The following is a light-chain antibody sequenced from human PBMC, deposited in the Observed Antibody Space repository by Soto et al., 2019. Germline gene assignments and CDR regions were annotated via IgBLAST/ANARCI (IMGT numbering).Light chain of an antibody. J-gene: IGLJ2*01. CDR3: GAWDDSLIGVV. CDR1: SSNIGSNS. Sequence: QSVLTQPPSVSGTPGQRVTISCSGGSSNIGSNSVSWYQQLPGTAPKLLIYRNIYRPSGVPDRFSCSKSGTSASLAIGGLQYEDEADYYCGAWDDSLIGVVFGGGTKLTVL. V-gene: IGLV1-44*01. CDR2: RNI.